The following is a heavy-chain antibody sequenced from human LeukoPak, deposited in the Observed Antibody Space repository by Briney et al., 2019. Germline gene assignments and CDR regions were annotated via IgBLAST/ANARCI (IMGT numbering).Heavy chain of an antibody. Sequence: GGSLRLSCAASGFTFSSYGMHWVRQAPGKGLEWVAVIWYDGSNKYYADSVKGRFTISRDNSKNTLCLQMNSLRAEDTAVYYCARDSLSAGHRAFDIWGQGTMVTVSS. CDR3: ARDSLSAGHRAFDI. CDR2: IWYDGSNK. V-gene: IGHV3-33*01. J-gene: IGHJ3*02. CDR1: GFTFSSYG. D-gene: IGHD6-19*01.